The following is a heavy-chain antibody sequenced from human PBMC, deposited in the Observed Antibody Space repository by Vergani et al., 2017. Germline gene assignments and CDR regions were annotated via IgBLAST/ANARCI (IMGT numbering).Heavy chain of an antibody. V-gene: IGHV4-59*01. D-gene: IGHD6-13*01. CDR3: ARGLYSSSSPGGWFDP. CDR1: GGSISSYY. CDR2: IYYSGST. J-gene: IGHJ5*02. Sequence: QVQLQESGPGLVKPSETLSLTCTVSGGSISSYYWSWIRQPPGKGLEWIGYIYYSGSTNYNPSLKSRVTISVDTSKNQFSLKLSSVTAADTAVYYCARGLYSSSSPGGWFDPWGQGTLVTVSS.